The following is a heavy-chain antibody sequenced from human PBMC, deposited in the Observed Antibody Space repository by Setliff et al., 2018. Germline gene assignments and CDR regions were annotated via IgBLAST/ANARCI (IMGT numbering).Heavy chain of an antibody. CDR1: GYTFSDYG. V-gene: IGHV1-18*01. CDR3: ERLVRYCTATACQRTSGDDL. D-gene: IGHD2-8*01. CDR2: ISPHSGRA. Sequence: ASVKVSCKASGYTFSDYGVSWVRQAPGQGLEWMGWISPHSGRAFYAPQFQDRVIMTTDTSTNKAYLDLRSLRSDDTAVYYCERLVRYCTATACQRTSGDDLWGQGTLVTVSS. J-gene: IGHJ5*02.